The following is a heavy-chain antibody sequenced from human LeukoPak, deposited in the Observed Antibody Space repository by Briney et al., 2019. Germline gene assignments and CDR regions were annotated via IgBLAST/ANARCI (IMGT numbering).Heavy chain of an antibody. D-gene: IGHD4-17*01. CDR3: AARMTTVTTFLN. J-gene: IGHJ4*02. Sequence: SETLSLTCTVSGGSISSYYWSWIRQPPGKGLEWIGYIYYSGSTNYNPSLKSRVTISVDTSKNQFSLKLSSVTAADTAVYYCAARMTTVTTFLNWGQGTLVTVSS. V-gene: IGHV4-59*01. CDR1: GGSISSYY. CDR2: IYYSGST.